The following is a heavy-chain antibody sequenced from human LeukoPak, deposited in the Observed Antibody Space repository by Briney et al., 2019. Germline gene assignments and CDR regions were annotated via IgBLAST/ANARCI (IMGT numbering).Heavy chain of an antibody. D-gene: IGHD6-19*01. CDR3: ARASSRYGGWYDY. CDR2: IYYSGST. J-gene: IGHJ4*02. CDR1: GGSINSSSYY. V-gene: IGHV4-30-4*08. Sequence: PSETLSLTCTVSGGSINSSSYYWGWIRQPPGKGLEWIGYIYYSGSTYYNPSLKSRVTISVDTSKNQFSLKLSSVTAADTAVYYCARASSRYGGWYDYWGQGTLVTVSS.